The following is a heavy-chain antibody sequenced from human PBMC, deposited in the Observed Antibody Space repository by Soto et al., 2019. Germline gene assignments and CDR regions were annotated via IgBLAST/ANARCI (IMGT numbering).Heavy chain of an antibody. V-gene: IGHV3-23*01. CDR1: AFTFSGYA. J-gene: IGHJ3*02. CDR3: ASGSEPDDAFDI. D-gene: IGHD2-15*01. Sequence: EVQLLESGGGLVQPGGSLRLSCADSAFTFSGYAMSWVRQAPGKGLEWVSAISGSGGSTYYADSVKGRFTISRDNSKNTLYLQMNSLRAEDTAVYYCASGSEPDDAFDIWGQGTMVTVSS. CDR2: ISGSGGST.